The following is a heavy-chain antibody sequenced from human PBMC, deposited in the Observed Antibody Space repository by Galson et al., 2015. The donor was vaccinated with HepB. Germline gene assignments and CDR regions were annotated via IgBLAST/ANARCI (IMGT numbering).Heavy chain of an antibody. D-gene: IGHD4-23*01. V-gene: IGHV1-46*04. CDR3: ARDRGYGGNSDAFDI. CDR2: INPSGGST. Sequence: SVKVSCKASGYTFTSYYMHWVRQAPGQGLEWMGIINPSGGSTSYAQKLQGRVTMTRDTSTSTVYMELSSLRSEDTAVYYCARDRGYGGNSDAFDIWGQGTMVTVSS. CDR1: GYTFTSYY. J-gene: IGHJ3*02.